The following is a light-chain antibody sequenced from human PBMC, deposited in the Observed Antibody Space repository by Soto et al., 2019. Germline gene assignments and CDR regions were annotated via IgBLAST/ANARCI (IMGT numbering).Light chain of an antibody. CDR3: QQYGSSPTWT. CDR1: RSISRW. Sequence: DIQMTQSPSTLSASVGDRITITCRASRSISRWLAWYQQKPGKAPKLLIYQASTLEGGVPSRFSGSGSGTDFTLTISRLEPEDFAVYYCQQYGSSPTWTFGQGTKVDIK. CDR2: QAS. J-gene: IGKJ1*01. V-gene: IGKV1-5*03.